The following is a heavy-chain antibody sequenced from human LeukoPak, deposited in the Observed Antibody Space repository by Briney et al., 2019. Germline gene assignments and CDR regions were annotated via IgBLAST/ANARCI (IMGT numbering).Heavy chain of an antibody. CDR2: FYSSGRT. CDR3: TRDFSSKNWFDT. D-gene: IGHD2/OR15-2a*01. J-gene: IGHJ5*02. Sequence: SETLSLTCTVSGGSITTYSCSWIRQPAGRGLEWIGRFYSSGRTDYNPSLQSRVTMSVDTSKNQVSLRLSSVTAADTAIYYCTRDFSSKNWFDTWGQGNLVTVSS. V-gene: IGHV4-4*07. CDR1: GGSITTYS.